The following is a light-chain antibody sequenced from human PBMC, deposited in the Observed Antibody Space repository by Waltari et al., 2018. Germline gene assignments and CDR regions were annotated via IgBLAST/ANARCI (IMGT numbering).Light chain of an antibody. CDR3: CSYTTSTTVL. Sequence: QSAPTQPPSVYGSPGQSVTIACTGTSSDIGGYNYVYWYQQHPGKAPKLMIYGVSNRPSGVSDRFSGSKSGNTASLTISGLQAEDEADYYCCSYTTSTTVLFGGGTRLTVL. CDR2: GVS. V-gene: IGLV2-14*01. CDR1: SSDIGGYNY. J-gene: IGLJ2*01.